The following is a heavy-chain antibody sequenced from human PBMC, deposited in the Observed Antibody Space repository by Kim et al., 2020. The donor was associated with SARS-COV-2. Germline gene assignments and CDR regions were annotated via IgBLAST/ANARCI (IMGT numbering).Heavy chain of an antibody. CDR2: ITSNGGST. J-gene: IGHJ6*02. D-gene: IGHD3-9*01. Sequence: GGSLRLSCSASGFIFSNFLMHWVRQVPGKGLEFVSAITSNGGSTSYADSVKGRFTISRDNSKNTLYLQMSSLRAVDTAVYYCAKERNDILTGYPGGMDVWGQESTVTVSS. CDR3: AKERNDILTGYPGGMDV. CDR1: GFIFSNFL. V-gene: IGHV3-64D*06.